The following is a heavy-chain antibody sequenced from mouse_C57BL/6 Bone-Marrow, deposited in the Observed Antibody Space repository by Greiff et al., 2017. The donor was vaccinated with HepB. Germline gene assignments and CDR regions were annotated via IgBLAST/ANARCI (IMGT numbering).Heavy chain of an antibody. CDR3: ARHGNSSWFAY. D-gene: IGHD2-1*01. CDR1: GYTFTDYY. Sequence: EVQLQQSGPELVKPGASVKISCKASGYTFTDYYMNWVKQSHGKSLEWIGDINPNNGGTSYNQKFKGKATLTVDKSSSTAYMELRSLTSEDSAVYYCARHGNSSWFAYWGQGTLVTVSA. V-gene: IGHV1-26*01. CDR2: INPNNGGT. J-gene: IGHJ3*01.